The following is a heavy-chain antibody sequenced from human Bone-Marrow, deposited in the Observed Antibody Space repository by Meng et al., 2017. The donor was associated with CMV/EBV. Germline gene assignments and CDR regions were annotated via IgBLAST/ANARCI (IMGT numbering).Heavy chain of an antibody. CDR1: GFTFSNYA. Sequence: GESLKISCAASGFTFSNYAVHWVRQAPGKGLEWMAVISQDGSDQYYADSVKGRFTISRDNSRNTLYLQINSLRTEDTAVYYCAREFSPFDAFNIWGQGTVVTVSS. CDR2: ISQDGSDQ. CDR3: AREFSPFDAFNI. J-gene: IGHJ3*02. V-gene: IGHV3-30-3*01.